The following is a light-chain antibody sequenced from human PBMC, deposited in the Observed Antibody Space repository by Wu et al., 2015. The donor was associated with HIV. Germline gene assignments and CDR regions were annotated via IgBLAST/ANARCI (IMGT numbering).Light chain of an antibody. CDR3: QRYGSSPYT. J-gene: IGKJ2*01. CDR2: GAS. Sequence: LMTQSPVTLSVSPGERATLSCRASQSVNINLAWYQQKPGQAPRLLIYGASTRAAGTPARFSASGSGTEFTLTISSLQSEDFTVYYCQRYGSSPYTFGQGTKLEIK. V-gene: IGKV3-15*01. CDR1: QSVNIN.